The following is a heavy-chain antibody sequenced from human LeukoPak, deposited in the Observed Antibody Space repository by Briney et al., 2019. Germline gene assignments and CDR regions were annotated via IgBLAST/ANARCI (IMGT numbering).Heavy chain of an antibody. D-gene: IGHD6-19*01. Sequence: ASVKVSCKASGVTLSSYAISWVRQAPGQGLEWMGWINTNTGNPKYAQGFTGRFVFSLDTSVSTAYLQMSSLKAEDTAVYYCARDAEQWLDSYYFDYWGQGTLVTVSS. CDR1: GVTLSSYA. CDR2: INTNTGNP. J-gene: IGHJ4*02. CDR3: ARDAEQWLDSYYFDY. V-gene: IGHV7-4-1*02.